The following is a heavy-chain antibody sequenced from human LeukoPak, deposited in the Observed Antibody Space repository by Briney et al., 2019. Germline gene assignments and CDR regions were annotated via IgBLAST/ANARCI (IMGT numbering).Heavy chain of an antibody. CDR1: GYSFTSYW. CDR3: ARRFYYDSNASLYYFDY. D-gene: IGHD3-22*01. J-gene: IGHJ4*02. Sequence: GESLKISCKGSGYSFTSYWIGWVRQMPGKGLEWMGIIYPGDSNTRYSPSFQGQVTISADKSISTAYLQWSSLKASDTAMYYCARRFYYDSNASLYYFDYWGQGTLVTVSS. V-gene: IGHV5-51*01. CDR2: IYPGDSNT.